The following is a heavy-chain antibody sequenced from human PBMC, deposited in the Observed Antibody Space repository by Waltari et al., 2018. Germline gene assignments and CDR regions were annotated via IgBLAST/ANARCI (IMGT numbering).Heavy chain of an antibody. Sequence: QVQLVQSGAEVKKPGSSVKVSCKASGGTFSSYAISWVRQAPGQGLEWMGGIISILGIANYAQKFQGRVTITADKSTSTAYMELSSLRSEDTAVYYCAVELRYFDWLPYDYWGQGTLVTVSS. CDR2: IISILGIA. V-gene: IGHV1-69*10. J-gene: IGHJ4*02. D-gene: IGHD3-9*01. CDR3: AVELRYFDWLPYDY. CDR1: GGTFSSYA.